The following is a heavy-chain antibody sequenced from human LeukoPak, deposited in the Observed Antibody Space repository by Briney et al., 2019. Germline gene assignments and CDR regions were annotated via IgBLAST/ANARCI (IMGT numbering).Heavy chain of an antibody. CDR3: ARDHMGWEPDY. D-gene: IGHD1-26*01. J-gene: IGHJ4*02. V-gene: IGHV1-18*01. CDR1: GYTFTSYG. Sequence: ASVKVSCKASGYTFTSYGISWVRQAPGQGLEWMGWISAYNGNTNYAQKLQGRVTMTTDTSTSTAHMELRSLRSDDTAVYYCARDHMGWEPDYWGQGTLVTVSS. CDR2: ISAYNGNT.